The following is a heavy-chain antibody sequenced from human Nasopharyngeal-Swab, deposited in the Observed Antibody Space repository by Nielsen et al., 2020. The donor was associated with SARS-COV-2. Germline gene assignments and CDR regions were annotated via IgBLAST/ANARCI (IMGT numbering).Heavy chain of an antibody. Sequence: SETLSLPCNVSDDSITGGDYYWSWVRQSAGKGLEWLGCVYFTGGAFFNPSLRSRLTMSIDTAKRQFFLNLRSVTAADTAVYYCARSLRSFDSWGRGIMVTVSS. V-gene: IGHV4-30-4*01. CDR3: ARSLRSFDS. J-gene: IGHJ4*02. CDR2: VYFTGGA. CDR1: DDSITGGDYY.